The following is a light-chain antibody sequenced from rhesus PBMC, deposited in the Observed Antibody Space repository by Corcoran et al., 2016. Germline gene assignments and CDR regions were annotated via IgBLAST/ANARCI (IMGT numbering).Light chain of an antibody. CDR3: LQYSSSPRT. CDR2: KAS. J-gene: IGKJ1*01. Sequence: DIQMTQSPSSLSASVGDTVTISCRASQSISTWLDWYQQKPGKAPKLLIYKASSLQSGVPSRFSGIGSGTDFTLTISSLQPEDFATYYCLQYSSSPRTFGQGTKVEIK. CDR1: QSISTW. V-gene: IGKV1-22*01.